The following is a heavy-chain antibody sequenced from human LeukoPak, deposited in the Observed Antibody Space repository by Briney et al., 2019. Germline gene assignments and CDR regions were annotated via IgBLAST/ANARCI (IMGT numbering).Heavy chain of an antibody. D-gene: IGHD3-9*01. CDR3: AKEMDDILTPDAFDI. CDR2: ISYDGSNK. J-gene: IGHJ3*02. CDR1: GFTFSSYG. V-gene: IGHV3-30*18. Sequence: PGGSLRLSCAASGFTFSSYGMHWVRQAPGKGLEWVAVISYDGSNKYYADSVKGRFTISRDNSKNTLYLQMNSLRAEDTAVYYCAKEMDDILTPDAFDIWGQGTMVTVSS.